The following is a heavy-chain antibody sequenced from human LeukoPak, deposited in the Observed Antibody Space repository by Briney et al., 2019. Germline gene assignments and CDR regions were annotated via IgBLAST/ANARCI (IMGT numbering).Heavy chain of an antibody. Sequence: GGSLRLSCAASGFTVSSNYMSWVRQAPGKGLEWVSVIYSGGSTYYADSVKGRFTISRDNSKNTLYLQMNSLGAEDTAVYYCAREERDAFDIWGQGTMVTVSS. CDR2: IYSGGST. V-gene: IGHV3-53*01. CDR3: AREERDAFDI. D-gene: IGHD1-1*01. CDR1: GFTVSSNY. J-gene: IGHJ3*02.